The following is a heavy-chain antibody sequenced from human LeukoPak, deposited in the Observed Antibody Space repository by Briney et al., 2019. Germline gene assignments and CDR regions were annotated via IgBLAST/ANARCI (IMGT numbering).Heavy chain of an antibody. CDR1: GFTFTRDG. J-gene: IGHJ4*02. Sequence: GGSLRLSFAASGFTFTRDGMHGVGQAPGKGRAGVAVKSNYETKKYYTDSVGGRFNISRDNSKNMVYLQMNSLRVEDTAVYYCAKEGQRGSYGVYDAYHGGQGTLVTVSS. CDR2: KSNYETKK. D-gene: IGHD5/OR15-5a*01. CDR3: AKEGQRGSYGVYDAYH. V-gene: IGHV3-30*18.